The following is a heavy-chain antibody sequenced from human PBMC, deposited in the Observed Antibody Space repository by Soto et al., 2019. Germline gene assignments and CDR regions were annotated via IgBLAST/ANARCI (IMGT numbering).Heavy chain of an antibody. J-gene: IGHJ5*02. CDR2: IIPIFGTA. CDR3: ARGQYQLLMFDP. Sequence: QVQLVQSGAEVKKPGSSVKLSCKASGCTFSSYAISWVSQAPGQGLEWMGGIIPIFGTANYALKFQGRVTITADESTSTAYMELSSLSSEDTAVYYCARGQYQLLMFDPWGQGTLVTVSS. CDR1: GCTFSSYA. D-gene: IGHD2-2*01. V-gene: IGHV1-69*12.